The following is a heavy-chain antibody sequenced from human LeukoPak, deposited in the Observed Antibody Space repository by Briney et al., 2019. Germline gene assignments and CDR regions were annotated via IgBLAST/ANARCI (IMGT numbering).Heavy chain of an antibody. CDR3: ARVLRYCSGGNCYSGGLGYMDV. V-gene: IGHV3-11*01. D-gene: IGHD2-15*01. Sequence: PGGSLRLSYAASGFTFSDYNMRWIRQAPGKGLEWVSSISRSGSTKYYADSVKGRFTISRGNAKNSLFLQMNSLRAEDTAVYYCARVLRYCSGGNCYSGGLGYMDVWGKGTTVTISS. CDR1: GFTFSDYN. J-gene: IGHJ6*03. CDR2: ISRSGSTK.